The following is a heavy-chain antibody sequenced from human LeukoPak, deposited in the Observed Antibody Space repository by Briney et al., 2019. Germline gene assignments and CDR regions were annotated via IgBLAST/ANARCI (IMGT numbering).Heavy chain of an antibody. CDR1: GYSFTDYD. CDR3: ARVIAARLVDY. D-gene: IGHD6-6*01. CDR2: MNPKTDNT. V-gene: IGHV1-8*01. Sequence: ASVKVSCKTSGYSFTDYDIHWVRQATGQGLEWMGWMNPKTDNTEYAQKFQGRVTLTWTTSISTAYMELSSLKSEDTAVYYCARVIAARLVDYWGQGTLVTVSS. J-gene: IGHJ4*02.